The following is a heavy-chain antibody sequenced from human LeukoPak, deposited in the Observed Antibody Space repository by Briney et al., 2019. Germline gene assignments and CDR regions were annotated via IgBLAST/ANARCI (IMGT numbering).Heavy chain of an antibody. D-gene: IGHD3-3*01. V-gene: IGHV4-59*01. CDR1: GGSISSYH. CDR3: TRSLGVVIHGGMDV. J-gene: IGHJ6*02. CDR2: IYYIGST. Sequence: SETLSLTCTVSGGSISSYHRSWIRQPPGKGLEWIGHIYYIGSTNYNPSLKGRVTISLDTSKNQFSLKLSSVTAADTAVYYCTRSLGVVIHGGMDVWGQGTTVTVSS.